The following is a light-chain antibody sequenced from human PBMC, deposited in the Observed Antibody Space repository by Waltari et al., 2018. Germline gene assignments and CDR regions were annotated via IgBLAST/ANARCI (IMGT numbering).Light chain of an antibody. CDR3: QHYVRLPAT. CDR1: QTVSTIA. CDR2: STY. V-gene: IGKV3-20*01. Sequence: EIVLTQSPGTLSLSPGDRATLSCRASQTVSTIALSWYQQKPGQAPRVLIYSTYNRATGSPDRFSGSGSGTDFTLTINRLAPEDFAMYYCQHYVRLPATFGQGTKVEIK. J-gene: IGKJ1*01.